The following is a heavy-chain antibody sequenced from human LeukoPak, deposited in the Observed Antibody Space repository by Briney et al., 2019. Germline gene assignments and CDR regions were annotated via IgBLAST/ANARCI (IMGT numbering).Heavy chain of an antibody. J-gene: IGHJ4*02. CDR2: IYPGDSDT. CDR1: GYSFTSYW. D-gene: IGHD3-22*01. Sequence: GESLKISCKGSGYSFTSYWIGWVRQMPGKGLEWMGIIYPGDSDTRYSPFFQGQVTISADKSISTAYLQWSSLKASDTAMYYCAREPDSSGYSFDYWGQGTLVTVSS. CDR3: AREPDSSGYSFDY. V-gene: IGHV5-51*01.